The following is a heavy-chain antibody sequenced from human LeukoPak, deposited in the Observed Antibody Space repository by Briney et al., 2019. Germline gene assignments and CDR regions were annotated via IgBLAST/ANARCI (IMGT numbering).Heavy chain of an antibody. V-gene: IGHV3-9*01. CDR2: ISWNSGSI. CDR1: GFTFDDYV. CDR3: ARDSPYYDYVWGSYRPY. J-gene: IGHJ4*02. D-gene: IGHD3-16*02. Sequence: GRSLRLSCAASGFTFDDYVMHWVRQAPGKGLEWVSGISWNSGSIGYADSVKGRFTISRDNAKNSLYLQMNSLRAEDTAVYYCARDSPYYDYVWGSYRPYWGQGTLVTVSS.